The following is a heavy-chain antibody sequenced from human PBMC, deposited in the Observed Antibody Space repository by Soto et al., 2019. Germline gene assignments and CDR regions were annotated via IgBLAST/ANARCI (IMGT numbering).Heavy chain of an antibody. J-gene: IGHJ4*02. CDR3: AKVGATIRGYFDY. CDR2: ISGSGGST. CDR1: GFTFSSYA. V-gene: IGHV3-23*01. Sequence: EVQLLESGGALVQPGGSRRLSCAASGFTFSSYAMSWVRQAPGKGLEWVSAISGSGGSTYYADSVKGRFTISRDNSKNTLYLQMNSLRAEDTAVYYCAKVGATIRGYFDYWGQGTLVTVSS. D-gene: IGHD5-12*01.